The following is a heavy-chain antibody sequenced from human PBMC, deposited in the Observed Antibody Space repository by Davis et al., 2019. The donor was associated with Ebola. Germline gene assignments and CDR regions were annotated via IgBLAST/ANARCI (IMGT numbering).Heavy chain of an antibody. Sequence: ASVKVSCKASGGTFSSYAIGWVRQAPGQGLEWMGWISAYNGNTNYAQKFQGRVTMTRDTSITTAYMELSSLSSDATAVYYCTRGIARRRSGSWFDPWGQGTPVTVSS. CDR3: TRGIARRRSGSWFDP. CDR2: ISAYNGNT. CDR1: GGTFSSYA. D-gene: IGHD2-15*01. V-gene: IGHV1-18*01. J-gene: IGHJ5*02.